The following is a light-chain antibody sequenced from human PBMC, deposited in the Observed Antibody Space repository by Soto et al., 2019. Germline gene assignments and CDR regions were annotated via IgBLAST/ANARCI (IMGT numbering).Light chain of an antibody. J-gene: IGLJ2*01. CDR1: SSNI. V-gene: IGLV1-51*01. Sequence: QSVLTQPPSVSAAPGQKVTISCSGSSSNIVSWYQQLPGTAPKLLIYDTNKRPSGIPDRFSGSKSGTSATLGITGLQTGDEADYYCGTWDTSLSAVVFGGGTQLTVL. CDR2: DTN. CDR3: GTWDTSLSAVV.